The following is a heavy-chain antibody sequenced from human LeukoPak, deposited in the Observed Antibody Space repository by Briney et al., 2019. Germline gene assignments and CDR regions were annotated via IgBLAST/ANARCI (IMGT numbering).Heavy chain of an antibody. J-gene: IGHJ4*02. CDR1: GFSLSSFA. V-gene: IGHV3-30*04. Sequence: GGSLRLSCAASGFSLSSFAFHWVRQAPGKGLEGVAVSSDGGNIYYADSVTGRTLISRDNSKNTLYLLFYSLKPEDTAVYYCARDRGPTIAVPYYFDFWGQGTVVTVSS. CDR2: SSDGGNI. D-gene: IGHD6-19*01. CDR3: ARDRGPTIAVPYYFDF.